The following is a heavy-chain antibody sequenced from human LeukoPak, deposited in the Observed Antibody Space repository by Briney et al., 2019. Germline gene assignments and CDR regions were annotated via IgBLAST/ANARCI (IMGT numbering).Heavy chain of an antibody. J-gene: IGHJ4*02. Sequence: GGSLRLSCAASGFTFSNVWMSWVRQVPGKGLEWVGRIRRKTDGETTDHAAPVKGRFTISRDDSKNMLYLQMNSLKTEDTAVYYCVTDLVIKGYFDYWGQGALVTVSS. CDR1: GFTFSNVW. CDR3: VTDLVIKGYFDY. V-gene: IGHV3-15*01. D-gene: IGHD2-21*01. CDR2: IRRKTDGETT.